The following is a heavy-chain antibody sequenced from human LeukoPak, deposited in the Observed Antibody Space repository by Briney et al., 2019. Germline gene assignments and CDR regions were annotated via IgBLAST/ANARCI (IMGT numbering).Heavy chain of an antibody. CDR3: ARDLGDGTPFDY. Sequence: GGSLRLSCAASGFTVSTNYMSWVRQAPGKGLECVSVIYGGGSTYYADSVKGRFTISRHNSKNTLYLQVNSLRVEDTATYFCARDLGDGTPFDYWGQGTLVTVSS. CDR1: GFTVSTNY. V-gene: IGHV3-53*01. D-gene: IGHD1-7*01. CDR2: IYGGGST. J-gene: IGHJ4*02.